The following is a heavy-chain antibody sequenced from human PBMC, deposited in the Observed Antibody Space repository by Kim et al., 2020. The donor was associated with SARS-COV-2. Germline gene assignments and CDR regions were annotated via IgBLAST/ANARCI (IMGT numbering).Heavy chain of an antibody. CDR3: AKSNLLSVTFGGVCFDY. J-gene: IGHJ4*02. CDR2: ISFDGTNK. V-gene: IGHV3-30*18. D-gene: IGHD3-16*01. CDR1: GFTFSSYG. Sequence: GGSLRLSCAASGFTFSSYGMHWVRQAPGKGLEWVAVISFDGTNKYYADSVKGRFTISRDNSKNTLYLQMNSLRAEDTALYYCAKSNLLSVTFGGVCFDYWGQGILVTVSS.